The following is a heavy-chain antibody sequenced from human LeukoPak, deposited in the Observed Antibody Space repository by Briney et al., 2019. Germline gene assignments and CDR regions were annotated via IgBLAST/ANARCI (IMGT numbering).Heavy chain of an antibody. D-gene: IGHD3-3*01. V-gene: IGHV1-69*05. CDR1: GGTFSSYA. Sequence: ASVKVSCKASGGTFSSYAISWVRQAPGQGLEWMGGIIPIFGTANYAQKFQGRVTITTDESTSTAYMELSSLRSEDTAVYYCARGMHYIAIFGVVIDYYYMDVWGKGTTVTVSS. J-gene: IGHJ6*03. CDR2: IIPIFGTA. CDR3: ARGMHYIAIFGVVIDYYYMDV.